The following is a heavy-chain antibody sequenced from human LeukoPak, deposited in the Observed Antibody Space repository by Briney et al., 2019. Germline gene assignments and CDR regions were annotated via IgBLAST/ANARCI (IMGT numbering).Heavy chain of an antibody. V-gene: IGHV4-39*01. CDR3: ARRNFCSSTSCYTNENWFDP. CDR1: GGSISGSSYY. Sequence: SETLSLTCTVSGGSISGSSYYWGWIRQPPGKGLEWIGSIYYSGSTYYNPSLKSRVTISVDTSKNQFSLKLSSVTAADTAVYYCARRNFCSSTSCYTNENWFDPWGQGTLVTVSS. J-gene: IGHJ5*02. CDR2: IYYSGST. D-gene: IGHD2-2*01.